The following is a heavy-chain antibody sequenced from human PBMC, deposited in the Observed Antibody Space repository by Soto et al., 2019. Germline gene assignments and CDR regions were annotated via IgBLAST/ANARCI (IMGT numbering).Heavy chain of an antibody. CDR1: GFTFSDHY. V-gene: IGHV3-72*01. CDR2: IKNKANSYTI. Sequence: EVQLLESGGGLVQPGGSLRLSCAASGFTFSDHYMDWVRQAPGKGLELVGRIKNKANSYTIQYAASVEGRFTISRDDSKNSLFLQMNSLTSDDTAVYYWVRVGLGVPTRYFYYWGQGTLVTVSS. CDR3: VRVGLGVPTRYFYY. D-gene: IGHD3-10*01. J-gene: IGHJ4*02.